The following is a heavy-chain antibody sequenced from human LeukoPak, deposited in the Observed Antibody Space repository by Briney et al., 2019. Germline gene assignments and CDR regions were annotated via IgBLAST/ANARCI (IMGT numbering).Heavy chain of an antibody. J-gene: IGHJ6*03. CDR2: FDPEDGET. Sequence: ASVKVSCKASGYTFTSYYMHWVRQAPGKGLEWMGGFDPEDGETIYAQKFQGRVTMTEDTSTDTAYMELSSLRSEDTAVYYCATLCSAKYYYYMDVWGKGTTVTISS. CDR1: GYTFTSYY. CDR3: ATLCSAKYYYYMDV. V-gene: IGHV1-24*01. D-gene: IGHD3-10*02.